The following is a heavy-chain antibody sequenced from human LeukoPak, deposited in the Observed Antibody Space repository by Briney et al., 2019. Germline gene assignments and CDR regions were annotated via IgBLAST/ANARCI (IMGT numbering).Heavy chain of an antibody. J-gene: IGHJ4*02. CDR1: GFIFSNYA. V-gene: IGHV3-23*01. Sequence: PGGSLRLSCAASGFIFSNYAMTWVRQAPGKGLEWVSAISGGGGGTYYADSVKGRFTISRDNSKNTLYLQMNSLRAEDTAVYYCAKEMGTTVGGSFDYWGQGTLVTVSS. CDR2: ISGGGGGT. D-gene: IGHD6-19*01. CDR3: AKEMGTTVGGSFDY.